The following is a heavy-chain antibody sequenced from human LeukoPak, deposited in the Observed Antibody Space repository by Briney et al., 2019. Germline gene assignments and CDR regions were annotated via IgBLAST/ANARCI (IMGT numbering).Heavy chain of an antibody. J-gene: IGHJ4*02. CDR2: ISSSGSTI. CDR1: GFTFSSYE. Sequence: GGSLRLSCAASGFTFSSYEMNWVRQAPGKGLEWVSYISSSGSTIYYADSVKGRFTISRNNAKNSLYLQMNSLRAEDTAVYYCARADSRWIAAVGYWGQGTLVTVSS. V-gene: IGHV3-48*03. D-gene: IGHD6-13*01. CDR3: ARADSRWIAAVGY.